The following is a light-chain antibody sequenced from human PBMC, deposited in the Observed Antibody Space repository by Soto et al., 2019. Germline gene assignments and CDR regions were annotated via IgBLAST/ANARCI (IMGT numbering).Light chain of an antibody. CDR3: QKYNSAPQT. CDR2: AAS. J-gene: IGKJ1*01. Sequence: DIQMTQSPSSLSASVGDRVTITCRASQGISNYLAWYQQKPGKVPKLLIYAASTLQSGVPTRFSGSGSGTYFTLTISSLQPEDVAAYYCQKYNSAPQTFGQGTKVDIK. CDR1: QGISNY. V-gene: IGKV1-27*01.